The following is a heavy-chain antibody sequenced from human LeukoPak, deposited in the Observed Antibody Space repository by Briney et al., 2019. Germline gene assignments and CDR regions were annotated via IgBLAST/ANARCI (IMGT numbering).Heavy chain of an antibody. CDR1: GFTFSSYE. CDR3: ARSGTTSDILTGQNWFDP. J-gene: IGHJ5*02. D-gene: IGHD3-9*01. CDR2: ISSSSSTI. Sequence: PGGSLRLSCAASGFTFSSYEMNWVRQAPGKGLEWISYISSSSSTIYGADSVKGRFTISRDSAKNSLYLQVNSLRAEDTAVYYCARSGTTSDILTGQNWFDPWGQGTLVAVSS. V-gene: IGHV3-48*03.